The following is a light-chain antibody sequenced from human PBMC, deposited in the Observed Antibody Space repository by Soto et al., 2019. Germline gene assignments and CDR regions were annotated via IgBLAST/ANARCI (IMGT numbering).Light chain of an antibody. CDR2: GAS. J-gene: IGKJ1*01. CDR3: QKYNIAPWT. CDR1: QSVLYSSNNKNY. Sequence: DIVMTQSPDSLAVSLGERATINCKSSQSVLYSSNNKNYLAWYQQKPGKAPKLLISGASTLQSVVPPRFSGRGSGTDFILTINSLQPEDVATYYCQKYNIAPWTFGQGTKVDIK. V-gene: IGKV4-1*01.